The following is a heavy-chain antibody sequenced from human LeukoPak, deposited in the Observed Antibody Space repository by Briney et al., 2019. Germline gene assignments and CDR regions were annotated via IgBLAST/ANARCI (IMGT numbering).Heavy chain of an antibody. Sequence: SETLSLTCTVFGGSISSYYWSWIRQPPGKGLEWIGYIYSSGSTNYNPSLKSRVTISVDTSKNQFSLKLSSVTAADTAVYYCARRRGAHTANALDIWGQGTMVTVSS. V-gene: IGHV4-59*08. J-gene: IGHJ3*02. D-gene: IGHD3-10*01. CDR1: GGSISSYY. CDR3: ARRRGAHTANALDI. CDR2: IYSSGST.